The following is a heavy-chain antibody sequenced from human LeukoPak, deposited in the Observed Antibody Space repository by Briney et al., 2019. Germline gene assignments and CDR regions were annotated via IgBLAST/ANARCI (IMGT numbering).Heavy chain of an antibody. J-gene: IGHJ6*03. CDR1: GYTFTSYG. V-gene: IGHV1-18*01. CDR3: ARRRPYYYYMDV. CDR2: ISAYNGNT. Sequence: ASAKVSCKASGYTFTSYGISWVRQAPGQGLEWMGWISAYNGNTNYAQKLQGRVTTTTDTSTSTAYMELRSLRSDDTAVYYCARRRPYYYYMDVWGKGTTVTVSS.